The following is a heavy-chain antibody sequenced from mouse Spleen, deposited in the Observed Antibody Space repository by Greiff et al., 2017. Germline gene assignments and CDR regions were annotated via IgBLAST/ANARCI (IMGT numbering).Heavy chain of an antibody. J-gene: IGHJ4*01. V-gene: IGHV1-50*01. D-gene: IGHD2-3*01. CDR2: IDPSDSYT. Sequence: QVHVKQPGAELVKPGASVKLSCKASGYTFTSYWMQWVKQRPGQGLEWIGEIDPSDSYTNYNQKFKGKATLTVDTSSSTAYMQLSSLTSEDSAVYYCARYETEGAMDYWGQGTSVTVSS. CDR1: GYTFTSYW. CDR3: ARYETEGAMDY.